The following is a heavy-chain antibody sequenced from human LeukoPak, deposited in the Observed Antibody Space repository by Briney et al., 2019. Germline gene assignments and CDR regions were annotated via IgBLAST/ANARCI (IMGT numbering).Heavy chain of an antibody. V-gene: IGHV1-46*01. D-gene: IGHD4-11*01. CDR2: INPSGGST. CDR1: GYTFTNYY. CDR3: ARDSATVTTPYFDY. Sequence: ASVKVSCKASGYTFTNYYMHWVRQAPGQGLEWMGIINPSGGSTSYAQKFQGRVTMTRDTSISTAYMELSRLRSDDTALYYCARDSATVTTPYFDYWGQGTLVTVSS. J-gene: IGHJ4*02.